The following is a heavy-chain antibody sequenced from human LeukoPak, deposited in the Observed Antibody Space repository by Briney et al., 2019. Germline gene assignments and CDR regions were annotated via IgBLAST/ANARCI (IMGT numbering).Heavy chain of an antibody. J-gene: IGHJ4*02. Sequence: SETLSLTCTVSGGSISSYYWSWIRQPPGKGLEWIGYIYYSGSANYNPSLKSRVTISVDTSKNQFSLKLSSVTAADAAVYYCARQVTTMVPLPYYFDYWGQGTLVTVSS. V-gene: IGHV4-59*08. D-gene: IGHD4-11*01. CDR1: GGSISSYY. CDR3: ARQVTTMVPLPYYFDY. CDR2: IYYSGSA.